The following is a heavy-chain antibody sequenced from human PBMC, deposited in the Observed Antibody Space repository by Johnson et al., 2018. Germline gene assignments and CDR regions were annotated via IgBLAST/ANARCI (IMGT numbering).Heavy chain of an antibody. CDR2: IYPGNSDT. V-gene: IGHV5-51*01. CDR1: GYSFTSYW. J-gene: IGHJ5*02. D-gene: IGHD2-15*01. CDR3: ARQGGWDCSGGSCYSVLDENWFDP. Sequence: VQLVQSGAEVKKPGESLKISCKGSGYSFTSYWIGWVRQMPGKGLEWMGIIYPGNSDTSYSPSFQGQVTLSADKAISTAYLQWSSLKAPDTAMYYWARQGGWDCSGGSCYSVLDENWFDPWGQGTLVTVSS.